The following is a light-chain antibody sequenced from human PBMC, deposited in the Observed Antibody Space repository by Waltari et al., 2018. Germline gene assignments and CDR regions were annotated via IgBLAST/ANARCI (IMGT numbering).Light chain of an antibody. CDR2: AAS. V-gene: IGKV3-20*01. CDR1: QSVSKY. J-gene: IGKJ1*01. CDR3: QNHERLPAT. Sequence: IVLTQSPGTLSLSPGERANLSCRASQSVSKYLAWYQQRPGQAPRPLIYAASTRATGIPDRFSGSGFGTDFSLTISRLEPEDFAVYYCQNHERLPATFGQGTKVEIK.